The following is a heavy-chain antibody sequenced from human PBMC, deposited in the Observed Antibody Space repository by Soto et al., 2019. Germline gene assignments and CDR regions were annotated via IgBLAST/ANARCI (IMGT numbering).Heavy chain of an antibody. J-gene: IGHJ1*01. Sequence: SGGSLRLSCAASGFTFSSYAMSWVRQAPGKGLEWVSAISGSGGDTYYADSVKGRFTISRDNSKNTLSLQMNSLRAEDTAVYYCAKARGSSTPAPDSYWGQGTQVTVSS. CDR2: ISGSGGDT. D-gene: IGHD2-2*01. CDR3: AKARGSSTPAPDSY. CDR1: GFTFSSYA. V-gene: IGHV3-23*01.